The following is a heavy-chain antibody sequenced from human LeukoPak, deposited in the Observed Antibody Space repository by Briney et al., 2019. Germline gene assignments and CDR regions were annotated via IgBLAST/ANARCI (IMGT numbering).Heavy chain of an antibody. CDR2: VYYSGNT. CDR1: GGSISSGSYY. Sequence: SETLSLTCTVSGGSISSGSYYWGWVRQSPGKGLEWIGSVYYSGNTYYIPSLKSRITISRDTSKNQFSLKLNSMTAADTAVYYCAGHVSAAAGGRWGQGTLVTVSS. J-gene: IGHJ4*02. V-gene: IGHV4-39*07. CDR3: AGHVSAAAGGR. D-gene: IGHD6-13*01.